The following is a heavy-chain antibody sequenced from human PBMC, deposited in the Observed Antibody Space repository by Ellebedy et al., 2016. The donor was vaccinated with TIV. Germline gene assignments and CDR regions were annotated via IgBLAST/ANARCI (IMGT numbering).Heavy chain of an antibody. V-gene: IGHV4-59*01. CDR1: GGYLRTYY. D-gene: IGHD6-13*01. J-gene: IGHJ6*02. CDR3: ARALAASGKVTYHYGKDL. CDR2: IYYTGST. Sequence: SETLSLXCTVSGGYLRTYYWSWIRQSPEKGLEWIGYIYYTGSTDYNPSLKGRATISVDTSTNQFSLNLRSVTAADTASYFCARALAASGKVTYHYGKDLWGQGTKVIVSS.